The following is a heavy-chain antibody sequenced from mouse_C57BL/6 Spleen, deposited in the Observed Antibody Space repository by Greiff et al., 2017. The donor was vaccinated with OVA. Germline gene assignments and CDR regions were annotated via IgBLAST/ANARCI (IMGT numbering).Heavy chain of an antibody. CDR3: ARSVVAGYYAMDY. CDR2: IYPRDGST. Sequence: VQLQQSDAELVKPGASVKISCKASGYTFTDHSIHWMKQRPEQGLEWIGYIYPRDGSTKYNEKFKGKATLTADKSSSTAYMQLNSLTSEDSAVYFCARSVVAGYYAMDYWGQGTSVTVSS. V-gene: IGHV1-78*01. CDR1: GYTFTDHS. J-gene: IGHJ4*01. D-gene: IGHD1-1*01.